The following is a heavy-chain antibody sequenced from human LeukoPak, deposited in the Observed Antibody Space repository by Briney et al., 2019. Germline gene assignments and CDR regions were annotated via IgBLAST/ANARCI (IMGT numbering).Heavy chain of an antibody. CDR2: TTDSGAST. V-gene: IGHV3-23*01. CDR1: GFSFWSYG. J-gene: IGHJ4*02. D-gene: IGHD2-21*02. CDR3: ARRDVVVTGHYFDY. Sequence: PGGSVRHSCAASGFSFWSYGMSWVRQAPGKGLEWVSTTTDSGASTWYADSVKGRFTISRDNSKNTLQLQMNSLRAEDTAVYYCARRDVVVTGHYFDYWGQGILVTVS.